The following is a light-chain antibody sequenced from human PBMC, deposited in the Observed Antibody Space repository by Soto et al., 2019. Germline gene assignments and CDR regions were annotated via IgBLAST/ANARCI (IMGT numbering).Light chain of an antibody. J-gene: IGKJ5*01. CDR1: QSVSSN. V-gene: IGKV3-15*01. CDR2: GAS. CDR3: QQHNQWPIT. Sequence: EIVSTKSPGILSLSPGERATLSCRAGQSVSSNLAWYQQKPGQAPRLLIYGASTRATGIPARFSGSGSGTEFTLTINSLQSEDSAVYYCQQHNQWPITFGQGTRLEIK.